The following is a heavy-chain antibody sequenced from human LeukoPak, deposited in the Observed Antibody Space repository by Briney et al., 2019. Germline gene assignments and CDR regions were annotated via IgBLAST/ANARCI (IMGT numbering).Heavy chain of an antibody. D-gene: IGHD3-22*01. Sequence: SETLSLTCTVSGGSISSGDYYWSWIRQPPGKGLEWIGYIYYSRSTYYNPSLKSRVTISVDTSKNQFSLKLTSVTAADTAMYYCASSDGPYDSSGYGYWGQGTLVTVSS. V-gene: IGHV4-30-4*01. CDR1: GGSISSGDYY. CDR3: ASSDGPYDSSGYGY. J-gene: IGHJ4*02. CDR2: IYYSRST.